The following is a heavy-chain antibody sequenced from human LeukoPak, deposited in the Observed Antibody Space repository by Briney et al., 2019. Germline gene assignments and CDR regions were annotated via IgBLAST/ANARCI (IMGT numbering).Heavy chain of an antibody. Sequence: SVKVSCKASGGTFSSYTISWVRQAPGQGLEWMGRIIPIFGIANYAQKFQGRVTITADKSTSTAYMELSSLRSEDTAVYYCARNYSSGWYYFDYWGQGTLVTVSS. CDR3: ARNYSSGWYYFDY. CDR2: IIPIFGIA. CDR1: GGTFSSYT. V-gene: IGHV1-69*02. J-gene: IGHJ4*02. D-gene: IGHD6-19*01.